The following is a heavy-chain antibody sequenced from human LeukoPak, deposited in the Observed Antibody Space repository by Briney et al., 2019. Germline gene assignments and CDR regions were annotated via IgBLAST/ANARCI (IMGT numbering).Heavy chain of an antibody. J-gene: IGHJ5*02. Sequence: GGSLRLSCAASGFTFRNYAMNWVRQAPGKGLEWVSSIAASSGSTYYADSVKGRFTISRDNSKNTLYLQMNSLRAEDTALYYCTKAAYGDYVNWFNPWGQGTLVTVSS. CDR2: IAASSGST. CDR3: TKAAYGDYVNWFNP. CDR1: GFTFRNYA. D-gene: IGHD4-17*01. V-gene: IGHV3-23*01.